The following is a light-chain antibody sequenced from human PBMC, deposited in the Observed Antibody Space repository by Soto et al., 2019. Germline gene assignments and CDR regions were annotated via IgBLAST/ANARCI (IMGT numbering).Light chain of an antibody. CDR1: QGISSY. V-gene: IGKV1-8*01. Sequence: IQMPQYPSSLSASLGDRFTITCLASQGISSYLAWYQQKPGKAPKLLIYAASTLQSGVPSRFSGSGSGTDFTLTISCLQSEDFAVYYCQQDNNLLPITFCQGTLLEIK. CDR2: AAS. CDR3: QQDNNLLPIT. J-gene: IGKJ5*01.